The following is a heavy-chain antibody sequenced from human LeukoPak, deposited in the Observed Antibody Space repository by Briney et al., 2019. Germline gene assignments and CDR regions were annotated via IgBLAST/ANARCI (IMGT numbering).Heavy chain of an antibody. CDR2: IFSGGTT. CDR1: GFTVSSNY. CDR3: AREGNYYDMDV. Sequence: PGGSLRLSCAASGFTVSSNYMGWVRQAPGKGLEWVSVIFSGGTTYYADSVKGRFTISRDNSKNPLYLQMNSLRAEDTAVYYCAREGNYYDMDVWGQGTTVTVSS. V-gene: IGHV3-53*01. J-gene: IGHJ6*02.